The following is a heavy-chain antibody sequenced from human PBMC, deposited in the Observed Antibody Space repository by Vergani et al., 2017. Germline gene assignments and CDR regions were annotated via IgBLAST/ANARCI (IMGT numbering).Heavy chain of an antibody. Sequence: QVQLQESGPGLVKPSQTLSLTCTVSGGSISSGDYYWSWIRQPPGKGLEWIGYIYYSGSTYYNPSLKSRVTISVDTSKNQFSLKQSSVTAADTAVYYCARDQRETAAGIDYWGQGTLVTVSS. CDR1: GGSISSGDYY. J-gene: IGHJ4*02. CDR3: ARDQRETAAGIDY. CDR2: IYYSGST. V-gene: IGHV4-30-4*08. D-gene: IGHD6-13*01.